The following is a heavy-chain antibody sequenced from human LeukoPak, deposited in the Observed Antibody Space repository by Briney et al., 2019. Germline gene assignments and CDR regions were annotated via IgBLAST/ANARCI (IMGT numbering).Heavy chain of an antibody. CDR1: GFTLSSYA. D-gene: IGHD2-21*01. CDR3: AKAPVTTCRGAYCYPFDY. V-gene: IGHV3-23*01. Sequence: GGSLRLSCAASGFTLSSYAMSWVRQAPGKGLEWVSAISDSGNTYHADSVKGRFTISRDSSKNTLFLQMNRLRPEDAAVYCCAKAPVTTCRGAYCYPFDYWGQGTLVTVSS. J-gene: IGHJ4*02. CDR2: ISDSGNT.